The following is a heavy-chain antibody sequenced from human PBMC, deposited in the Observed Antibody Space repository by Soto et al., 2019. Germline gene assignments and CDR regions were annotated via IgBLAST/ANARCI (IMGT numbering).Heavy chain of an antibody. CDR3: AKHLIAGTIDC. D-gene: IGHD3-22*01. Sequence: GGSLRLSCAASGFTVSSNYMSWVRQAPGKGLEWVSVIYSGGSTYYADSVKGRFTISRDNSKNTLFLQMSSLRVEDTATYYCAKHLIAGTIDCWGQGALVTVSS. J-gene: IGHJ4*02. CDR2: IYSGGST. CDR1: GFTVSSNY. V-gene: IGHV3-53*01.